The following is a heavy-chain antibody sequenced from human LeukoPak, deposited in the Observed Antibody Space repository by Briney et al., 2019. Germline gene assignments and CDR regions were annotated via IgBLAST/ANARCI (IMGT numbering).Heavy chain of an antibody. Sequence: ASVKVSCKTSGYTFTNHGISWVRQAPGQGLEWMGWISGYNGNTNCVQKFRGRITMTTDTSTSTAYLQLRSLSSDDTALYYCARDLSLGRHDDGEPFDSWGQGTLVTVSS. D-gene: IGHD4-17*01. CDR2: ISGYNGNT. CDR3: ARDLSLGRHDDGEPFDS. J-gene: IGHJ4*02. CDR1: GYTFTNHG. V-gene: IGHV1-18*01.